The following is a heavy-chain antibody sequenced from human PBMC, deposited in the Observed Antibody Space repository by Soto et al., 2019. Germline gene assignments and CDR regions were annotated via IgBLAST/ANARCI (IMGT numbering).Heavy chain of an antibody. CDR3: ARGIVSSGTRYFDL. D-gene: IGHD3-22*01. CDR2: ISYDGSNK. J-gene: IGHJ2*01. CDR1: GFTFSSYA. V-gene: IGHV3-30-3*01. Sequence: QVQLVESGGGVDQPGGSLRLSCAASGFTFSSYAMHWVRQAPGKGLEWVAVISYDGSNKYYADSVKGRFTISRDNSKNTLYLQMNSLRAEDTAVYYCARGIVSSGTRYFDLWGRGTLVTVSS.